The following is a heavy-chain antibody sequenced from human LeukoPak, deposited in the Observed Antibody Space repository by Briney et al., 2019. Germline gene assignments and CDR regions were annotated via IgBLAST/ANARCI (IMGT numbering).Heavy chain of an antibody. D-gene: IGHD3-22*01. CDR1: GGSISSYY. J-gene: IGHJ4*02. V-gene: IGHV4-59*01. Sequence: SETLSLTCTVSGGSISSYYWSWIRQPPEKGLEWIGYIYYSGSTNYNPSLKSRVTISVDTSKNQFSLKLSSVTAADTAVYYCARTGYYYDSSGYYPLDYWGQGTLVTVSS. CDR3: ARTGYYYDSSGYYPLDY. CDR2: IYYSGST.